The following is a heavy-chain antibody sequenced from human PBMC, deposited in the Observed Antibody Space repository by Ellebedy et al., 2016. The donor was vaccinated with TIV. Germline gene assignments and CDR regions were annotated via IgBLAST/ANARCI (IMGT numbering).Heavy chain of an antibody. J-gene: IGHJ4*02. CDR1: GFTFSSYS. CDR2: ISSSSSYI. D-gene: IGHD5-18*01. V-gene: IGHV3-21*01. CDR3: ARVHYSYGYPIHDY. Sequence: GESLKISCAASGFTFSSYSMNWVRQAPGKGLEWVSSISSSSSYIYYADSVKGRFTISRDNAKNSLYLQMNSLRAEDTAVYYCARVHYSYGYPIHDYWGQGTLVTVSS.